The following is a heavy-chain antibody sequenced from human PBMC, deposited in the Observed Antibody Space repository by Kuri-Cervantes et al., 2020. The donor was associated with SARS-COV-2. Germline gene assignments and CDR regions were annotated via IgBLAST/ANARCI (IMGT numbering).Heavy chain of an antibody. D-gene: IGHD3-22*01. CDR2: IIPIFGTT. Sequence: SVKVSCKASGGTLRSYAISWVRQTPGQGLEWMGGIIPIFGTTNYTQKFQGRVTITADESTSIVYMELSSLRSEDTAIYYCASYYYDSSDYRESDYWGQGTLVTVSS. V-gene: IGHV1-69*13. CDR3: ASYYYDSSDYRESDY. J-gene: IGHJ4*02. CDR1: GGTLRSYA.